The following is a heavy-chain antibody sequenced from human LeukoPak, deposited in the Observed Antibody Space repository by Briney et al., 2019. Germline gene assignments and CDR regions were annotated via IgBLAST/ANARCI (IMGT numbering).Heavy chain of an antibody. D-gene: IGHD1-7*01. CDR1: GFTLSSYA. CDR2: IKQDGSEK. Sequence: PGGSLRLSCAASGFTLSSYAMSWVRQAPGKGLEWVANIKQDGSEKYYVDSVKGRFTISRDNAKNSLYLQMNSLRAEDTAVYYCARPLGTTSPFDYWGQGTLVTVSS. CDR3: ARPLGTTSPFDY. V-gene: IGHV3-7*01. J-gene: IGHJ4*02.